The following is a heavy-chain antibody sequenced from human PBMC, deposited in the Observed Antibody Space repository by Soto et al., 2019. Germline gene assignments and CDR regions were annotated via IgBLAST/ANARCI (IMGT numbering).Heavy chain of an antibody. D-gene: IGHD3-22*01. CDR3: AKDKGSGSYAYYNYGMDV. CDR2: ISGSGGST. Sequence: GGSLRLSCAASGFTFSHYAMSWVRQAPGKGLEWVSAISGSGGSTYYATSVKGRFTISRDNSKNTLYLQMNALRAEDTAVYYCAKDKGSGSYAYYNYGMDVWGPGTTVTVSS. J-gene: IGHJ6*02. V-gene: IGHV3-23*01. CDR1: GFTFSHYA.